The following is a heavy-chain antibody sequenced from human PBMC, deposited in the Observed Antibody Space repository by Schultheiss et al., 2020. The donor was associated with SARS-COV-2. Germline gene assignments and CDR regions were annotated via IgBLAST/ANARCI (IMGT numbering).Heavy chain of an antibody. D-gene: IGHD6-6*01. J-gene: IGHJ1*01. CDR1: GGSISSYY. Sequence: SETLSLTCTVSGGSISSYYWSWIRQPPGKGLEWIGYIYYSGSTYYNPSLKSRVTISVDTSKNQFSLKLSSVTAADTAVYYCARYSSSLDFQHWGQGTLVTVSS. CDR2: IYYSGST. V-gene: IGHV4-59*12. CDR3: ARYSSSLDFQH.